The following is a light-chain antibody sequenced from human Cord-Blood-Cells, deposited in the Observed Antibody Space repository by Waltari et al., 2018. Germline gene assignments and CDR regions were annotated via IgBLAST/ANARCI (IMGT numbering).Light chain of an antibody. CDR3: QQYVSTPRT. CDR2: WES. V-gene: IGKV4-1*01. J-gene: IGKJ1*01. CDR1: QSVLYSSNNKNY. Sequence: DIVMTQSPDSLAVSLGERATINSKSSQSVLYSSNNKNYFAWYQQKPGQPPKLLLYWESTQESGVHDRFIGSGSGTDFTLTSSGLQAEDVAVYYCQQYVSTPRTCGQGTNVEIK.